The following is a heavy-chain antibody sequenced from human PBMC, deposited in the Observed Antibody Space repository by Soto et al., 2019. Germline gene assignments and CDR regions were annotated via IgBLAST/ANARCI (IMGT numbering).Heavy chain of an antibody. Sequence: EVQLVESGGGLVQPGGSLRLSCAASGFTFSSYWMSWVRQAPGKGLEWVANIKQDGSEKYYVDSVKGRFTISRDNAKNSLYLQMNSLRAEDTAVYYCARAAALGYCSSTSCVSDYWGQGTLVTVS. CDR1: GFTFSSYW. J-gene: IGHJ4*02. CDR3: ARAAALGYCSSTSCVSDY. CDR2: IKQDGSEK. D-gene: IGHD2-2*01. V-gene: IGHV3-7*01.